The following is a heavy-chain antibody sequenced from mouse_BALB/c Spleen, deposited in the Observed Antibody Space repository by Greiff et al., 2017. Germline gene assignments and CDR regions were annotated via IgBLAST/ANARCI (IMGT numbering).Heavy chain of an antibody. CDR2: ISSGGSYT. CDR3: ARRDYGTGFAY. CDR1: GFTFSSYG. V-gene: IGHV5-6*01. J-gene: IGHJ3*01. D-gene: IGHD1-2*01. Sequence: EVQLVESGGDLVKPGGSLKLSCAASGFTFSSYGMSWVRQTPDKRLEWVATISSGGSYTYYPDSVKGRFTISRDNAKNTLYLQMSSLKSEDTAMYYCARRDYGTGFAYWGQGTLVTVSA.